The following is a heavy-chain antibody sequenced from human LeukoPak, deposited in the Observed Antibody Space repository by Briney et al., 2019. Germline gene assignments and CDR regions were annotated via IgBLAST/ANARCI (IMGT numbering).Heavy chain of an antibody. CDR3: TRGDGSGSS. CDR2: IRSKASGGTT. V-gene: IGHV3-49*04. J-gene: IGHJ5*02. Sequence: PGRSLRLSCTASGFTFSGYAMSWVRQAPGKGLEWVGFIRSKASGGTTEYAASVKGRFTISRDDSKSIAYLQMNSLKNEDTAVYYCTRGDGSGSSWGQGTLVTVSS. CDR1: GFTFSGYA. D-gene: IGHD3-10*01.